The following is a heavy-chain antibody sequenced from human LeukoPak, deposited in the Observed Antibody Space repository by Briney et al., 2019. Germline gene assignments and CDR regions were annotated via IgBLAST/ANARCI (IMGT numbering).Heavy chain of an antibody. V-gene: IGHV3-15*01. CDR1: GFRFSSYA. CDR3: TTDYYDSSGYPN. D-gene: IGHD3-22*01. Sequence: GGSLRLACAASGFRFSSYAMSWVRQAPGKGLEWVGRIKSKTDGGTTDYAAPVKGRFTISRDDSKNTLYLQMNSLKTEDTAVYYCTTDYYDSSGYPNWGQGTLVTVSS. J-gene: IGHJ4*02. CDR2: IKSKTDGGTT.